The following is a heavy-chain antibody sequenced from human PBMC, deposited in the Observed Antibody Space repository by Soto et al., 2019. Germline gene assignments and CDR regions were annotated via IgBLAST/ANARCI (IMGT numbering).Heavy chain of an antibody. CDR2: ISYDGSNK. Sequence: QVQLVESGGGVVQPGRSLRLSCAASGFTFSSYGMHWVHQAPGKGLEWVAVISYDGSNKYYADSVKGRFTISRDNSKNTLYLQMSSLRAEDTAVYYCVKDGSSGWPYFYDMDVWGQGTTVTVSS. D-gene: IGHD6-19*01. CDR3: VKDGSSGWPYFYDMDV. J-gene: IGHJ6*02. CDR1: GFTFSSYG. V-gene: IGHV3-30*18.